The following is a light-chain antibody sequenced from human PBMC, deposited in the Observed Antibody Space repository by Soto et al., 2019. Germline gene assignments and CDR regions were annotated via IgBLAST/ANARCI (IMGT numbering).Light chain of an antibody. CDR2: DVS. V-gene: IGLV2-14*01. CDR1: SSDVGGYNY. J-gene: IGLJ1*01. Sequence: QSVLTQPASVSGSPGQSITISCTGTSSDVGGYNYVSWYQQHPGTAPKLMVSDVSNRPSGVSNRFSGSKSGNTASLTISGLQAEDEADDYCTSYTTSSTYVFGTGTKVTVL. CDR3: TSYTTSSTYV.